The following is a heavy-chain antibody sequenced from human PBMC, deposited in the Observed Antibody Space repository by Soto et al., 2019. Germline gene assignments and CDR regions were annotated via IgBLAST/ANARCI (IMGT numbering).Heavy chain of an antibody. Sequence: PGESLKISCQGAGYSFATYWIGWVRQMPEKGLEWMGLFYPGDSDTKYNPSFQGLVTMSADMAISTAYLQWSSLEASDTAMYYCARLSVEATVTHFDSWGQGTLVTVSS. J-gene: IGHJ4*02. CDR2: FYPGDSDT. CDR1: GYSFATYW. CDR3: ARLSVEATVTHFDS. D-gene: IGHD6-19*01. V-gene: IGHV5-51*01.